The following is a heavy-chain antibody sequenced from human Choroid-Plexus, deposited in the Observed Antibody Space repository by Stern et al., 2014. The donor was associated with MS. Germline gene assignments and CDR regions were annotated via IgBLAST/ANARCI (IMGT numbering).Heavy chain of an antibody. CDR3: AKDRQYLTYFFDH. D-gene: IGHD2/OR15-2a*01. CDR1: GFTFGSCA. CDR2: VSYDGSNK. Sequence: VQLEESGGGVVQPGRPLILSCVASGFTFGSCAMHWVRQAPGKGLEWVAGVSYDGSNKYYADSVKGRFTISRDNSQNTLYMQMSSLRPEDTAVYYCAKDRQYLTYFFDHWGQGSLVTVSS. J-gene: IGHJ5*02. V-gene: IGHV3-30*18.